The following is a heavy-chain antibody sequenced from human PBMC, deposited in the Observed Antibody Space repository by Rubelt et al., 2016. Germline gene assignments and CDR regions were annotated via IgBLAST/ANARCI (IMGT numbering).Heavy chain of an antibody. CDR2: ISHEGKVQ. J-gene: IGHJ2*01. D-gene: IGHD3-16*01. CDR3: AREGGPRWRGLWYFDL. CDR1: EFTFSSYS. Sequence: QVQLVESGGGVVQPGRSLRLSCTASEFTFSSYSIHWVRQAPGEGLEWVSVISHEGKVQFYADSMKGRFTIPRANSGNTMSLKRNSRRPEDTAFDYCAREGGPRWRGLWYFDLWGRGTLVTVSS. V-gene: IGHV3-30*04.